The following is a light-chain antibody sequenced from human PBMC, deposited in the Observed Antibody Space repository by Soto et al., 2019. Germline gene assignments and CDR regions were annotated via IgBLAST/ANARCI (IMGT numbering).Light chain of an antibody. CDR1: QSVSSSY. J-gene: IGKJ1*01. Sequence: IVLTQSPGTLSLSTGERATLSCRASQSVSSSYLAWYQQKPGRAPRILIYGASNRATGIPDRFSGSGSGTDFTLTISRLEPEDFAVYYCQHYGISPPWTFGQGTKV. V-gene: IGKV3-20*01. CDR2: GAS. CDR3: QHYGISPPWT.